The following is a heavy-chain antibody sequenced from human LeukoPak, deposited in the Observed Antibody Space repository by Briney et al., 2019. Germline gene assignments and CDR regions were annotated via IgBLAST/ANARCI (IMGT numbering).Heavy chain of an antibody. D-gene: IGHD3-3*01. CDR3: ARYPHDLGSGMDV. CDR1: GGTFSSYA. J-gene: IGHJ6*02. Sequence: ASVKVSCKASGGTFSSYAISWVRQAPGQGLEWMGRIIPILGIANYAQRFQGRVTITADKSTSTAYMELSSLRSEDTAVYYCARYPHDLGSGMDVWGQGTTVTVSS. CDR2: IIPILGIA. V-gene: IGHV1-69*04.